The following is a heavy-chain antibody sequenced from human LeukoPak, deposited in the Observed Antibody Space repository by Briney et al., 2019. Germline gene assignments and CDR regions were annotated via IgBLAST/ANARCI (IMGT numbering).Heavy chain of an antibody. CDR3: ATTILVAAGTQWFDP. D-gene: IGHD6-13*01. J-gene: IGHJ5*02. V-gene: IGHV3-23*01. Sequence: GGSLRLSCAASGFTFSSYAMSWVRQAPGKGLEWVSAISGSGGSTYYADSVKGWFTISRDNSKNTLYLQMNSLRAEDTAVYYCATTILVAAGTQWFDPWGQGTLVTVSS. CDR1: GFTFSSYA. CDR2: ISGSGGST.